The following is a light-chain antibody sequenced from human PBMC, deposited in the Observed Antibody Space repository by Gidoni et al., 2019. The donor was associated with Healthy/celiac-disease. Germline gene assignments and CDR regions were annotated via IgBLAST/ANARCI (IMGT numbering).Light chain of an antibody. V-gene: IGLV2-14*01. CDR2: DVS. CDR1: SIDVGGYNY. J-gene: IGLJ1*01. CDR3: SSYTSSSTSYV. Sequence: QSALTQPASVSGSPGQSITISCTGTSIDVGGYNYVSWYQQHPGKAPKLMIYDVSNRPSGGSNRFSGSKSGNTASLTISGLQAEDEADYYCSSYTSSSTSYVFGTGTKVTVL.